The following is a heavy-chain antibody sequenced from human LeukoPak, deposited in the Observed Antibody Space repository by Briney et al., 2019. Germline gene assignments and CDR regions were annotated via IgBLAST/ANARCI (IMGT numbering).Heavy chain of an antibody. Sequence: GGSLRLSCAASGFTFSSCAMSWVRQAPGKGLEWVSAISGSGGSTYYADSVKGRFTISRDNSKNTLYLQMNSLRAEDTTVYYCAKDDIVVVPAANPHDYWGQGTLVTVSS. D-gene: IGHD2-2*01. J-gene: IGHJ4*02. V-gene: IGHV3-23*01. CDR2: ISGSGGST. CDR1: GFTFSSCA. CDR3: AKDDIVVVPAANPHDY.